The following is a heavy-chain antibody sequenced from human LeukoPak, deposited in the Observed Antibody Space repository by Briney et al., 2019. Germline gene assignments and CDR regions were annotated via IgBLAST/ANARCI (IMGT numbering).Heavy chain of an antibody. J-gene: IGHJ5*02. CDR2: ISTYDGST. Sequence: ASVKVSCKASGYTFITYGINWVRQAPGQGPEWMGWISTYDGSTNYVQKFRDRVTMMRDTSTSTAYMELRSLRSEDTAVYYCARAVESGWFDPWGQGTLVTVSS. D-gene: IGHD5-24*01. CDR1: GYTFITYG. V-gene: IGHV1-18*01. CDR3: ARAVESGWFDP.